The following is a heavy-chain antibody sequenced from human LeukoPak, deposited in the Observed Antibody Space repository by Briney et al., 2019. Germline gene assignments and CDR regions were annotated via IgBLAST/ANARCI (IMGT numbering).Heavy chain of an antibody. V-gene: IGHV1-2*02. CDR3: GRSPGMAVAAAVDY. Sequence: GASVKVSCKASGYTFTSYYIHWVRQAPGQGLEWMGWINPNSGGTNYVQNFQGRVTMTRDTSISTTYMELSRLRSDDAAVYYCGRSPGMAVAAAVDYWGQGTLVTVSS. D-gene: IGHD6-19*01. J-gene: IGHJ4*02. CDR2: INPNSGGT. CDR1: GYTFTSYY.